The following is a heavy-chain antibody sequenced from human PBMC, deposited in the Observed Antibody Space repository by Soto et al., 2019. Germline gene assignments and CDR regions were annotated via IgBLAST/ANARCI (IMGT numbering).Heavy chain of an antibody. V-gene: IGHV1-46*03. Sequence: VQLVQSGAEVKRPGASVKISCKASGDTLSTYYMHWARQAPGQGLEWMGIINPRSGKTNYPQKFQGRVTMTRDTSTTTVYMELSTLRSEDTAMYYCARGVGYSDSRGYPFDYWGQGTLVTASS. CDR2: INPRSGKT. J-gene: IGHJ4*02. CDR3: ARGVGYSDSRGYPFDY. CDR1: GDTLSTYY. D-gene: IGHD3-22*01.